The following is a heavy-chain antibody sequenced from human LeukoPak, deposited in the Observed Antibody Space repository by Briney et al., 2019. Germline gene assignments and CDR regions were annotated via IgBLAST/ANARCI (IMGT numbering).Heavy chain of an antibody. D-gene: IGHD3-22*01. J-gene: IGHJ4*02. CDR1: GFTFSSYG. CDR3: AKDFSVYYYDSRVLDY. Sequence: GGSLRLSCATSGFTFSSYGMHWVRQAPGKGLEWVAFIRYDGSNKYYADSVKGRFTISRDNSKNTLYLQMNSLRAEDTAVYYCAKDFSVYYYDSRVLDYWGQGTLVAVSS. CDR2: IRYDGSNK. V-gene: IGHV3-30*02.